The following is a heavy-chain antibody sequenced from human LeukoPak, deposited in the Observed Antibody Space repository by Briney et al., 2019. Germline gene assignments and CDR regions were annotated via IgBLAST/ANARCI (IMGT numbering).Heavy chain of an antibody. D-gene: IGHD3-16*01. J-gene: IGHJ4*02. Sequence: GASVKVSCKASGYIFTGYYMHWVRQAPGLGLEWMGWINPNSGDTNYAQKFQGRVTMTRDTSISTAYMELSRLRSDDTAVYYCARVRYRLAETYIDYWGQGTLVTVSS. V-gene: IGHV1-2*02. CDR1: GYIFTGYY. CDR3: ARVRYRLAETYIDY. CDR2: INPNSGDT.